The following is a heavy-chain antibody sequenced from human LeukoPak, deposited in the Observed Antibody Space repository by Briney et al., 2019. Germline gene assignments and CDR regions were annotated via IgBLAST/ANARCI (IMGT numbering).Heavy chain of an antibody. J-gene: IGHJ6*03. D-gene: IGHD3-10*01. CDR2: IIPIFGTA. Sequence: SVKVSCKASGGTFSSYAISWVRQAPGQGLEWMGGIIPIFGTANYAQKFQGRVTITADESTSTAYMELSSLRSEDTAVYYCARDPGAGVRGAAYYYYYMDVWGKGTTVTISS. CDR1: GGTFSSYA. CDR3: ARDPGAGVRGAAYYYYYMDV. V-gene: IGHV1-69*01.